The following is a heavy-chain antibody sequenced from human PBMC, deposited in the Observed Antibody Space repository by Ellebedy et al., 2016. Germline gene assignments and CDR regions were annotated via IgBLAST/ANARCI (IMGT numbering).Heavy chain of an antibody. J-gene: IGHJ5*02. CDR1: GWSFRDYS. CDR3: ARVDFGEEGDRFDP. CDR2: VNPVGRT. D-gene: IGHD4-17*01. V-gene: IGHV4-34*01. Sequence: SETLSLXXEVPGWSFRDYSWGWIRQPPGKGLEWSGEVNPVGRTNYNPSVRSRVMISLDTSKNQFSLRLGSVTAADTGVYYCARVDFGEEGDRFDPWGQGTLVTVSS.